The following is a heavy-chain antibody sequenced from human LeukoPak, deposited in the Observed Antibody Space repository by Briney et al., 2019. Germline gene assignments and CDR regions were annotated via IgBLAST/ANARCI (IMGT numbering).Heavy chain of an antibody. Sequence: GGSLSLSCTVSGFTFKNYGMSWVRQGPGTGLELVAVISWNGIIKLYGDSVRGRFTISRDKATNSLYLQMNSLRKEDTALYYCARDLMMEGRYFYHYMDVWGKGTTVTVSS. CDR2: ISWNGIIK. J-gene: IGHJ6*03. D-gene: IGHD2-8*01. V-gene: IGHV3-20*04. CDR3: ARDLMMEGRYFYHYMDV. CDR1: GFTFKNYG.